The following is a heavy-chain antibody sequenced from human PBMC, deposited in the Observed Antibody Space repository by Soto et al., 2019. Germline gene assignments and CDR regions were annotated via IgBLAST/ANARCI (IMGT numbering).Heavy chain of an antibody. D-gene: IGHD2-2*01. J-gene: IGHJ5*02. CDR2: IYQSGVT. Sequence: SETLSLTCNMSGDPYSISTYSCSWIRQPPGNTLQWIGFIYQSGVTSYNPSLASRVSISLDRSNNQCSLKLKSVTAADTAVYLGAGTQYTSCLRFEPWGPGTLGTVGS. CDR1: GDPYSISTYS. V-gene: IGHV4-30-2*01. CDR3: AGTQYTSCLRFEP.